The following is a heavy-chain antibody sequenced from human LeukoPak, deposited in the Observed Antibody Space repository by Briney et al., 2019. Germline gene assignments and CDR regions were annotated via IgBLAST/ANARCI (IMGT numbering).Heavy chain of an antibody. CDR3: ARGSYYGSGPPEAPAYFDY. J-gene: IGHJ4*02. CDR1: GGSFSGYY. CDR2: INHSGST. V-gene: IGHV4-34*01. D-gene: IGHD3-10*01. Sequence: PSETLSLTCAVYGGSFSGYYWSWIRQPPGKGLEWIGEINHSGSTNYNPSLKSRVTISVDTSKNQFSLKLSSVTAADTAVYYCARGSYYGSGPPEAPAYFDYWGQGTLVTVSS.